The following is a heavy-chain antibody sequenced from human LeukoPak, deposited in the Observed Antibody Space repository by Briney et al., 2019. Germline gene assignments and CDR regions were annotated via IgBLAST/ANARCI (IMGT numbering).Heavy chain of an antibody. Sequence: SETLSLTCTVSGYSISSGYYWGWIRQPPGKGLEWIGYIYHSGSTYYNPSLKSRVTISVDRSKNQFSLKVSSVTAADTAVYYCARGYSSGLNFDYWGQGTLVTVSS. CDR2: IYHSGST. V-gene: IGHV4-38-2*02. J-gene: IGHJ4*02. D-gene: IGHD6-19*01. CDR1: GYSISSGYY. CDR3: ARGYSSGLNFDY.